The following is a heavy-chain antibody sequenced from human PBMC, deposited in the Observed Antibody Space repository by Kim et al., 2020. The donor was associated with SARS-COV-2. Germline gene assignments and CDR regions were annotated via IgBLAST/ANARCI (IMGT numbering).Heavy chain of an antibody. CDR2: IRSKAYGGTT. D-gene: IGHD3-10*01. CDR3: TRAPPIGYGLGSYYFDY. CDR1: GFTFGDYA. Sequence: GGSLRLSCTASGFTFGDYAMSWVRQAPGKGLEWVGFIRSKAYGGTTEYAASVKGRFTISRDDSKSIAYLQMNSLKTEDTAVYYCTRAPPIGYGLGSYYFDYWGQGTLVTVSS. V-gene: IGHV3-49*04. J-gene: IGHJ4*02.